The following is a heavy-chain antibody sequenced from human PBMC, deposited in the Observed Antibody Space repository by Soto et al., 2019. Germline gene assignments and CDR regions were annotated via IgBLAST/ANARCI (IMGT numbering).Heavy chain of an antibody. Sequence: EVQLVESGGGLVKPGGSLRLSCAASGFTFSSYSMNWVRQAPGKGLEWVSSISSSSSYIYYADSVKGRFTISRDNAKNSLYLQMNSLRAEDTAVYYCVKKRSYDRSNYDHFDYWGQGTLVTVSS. J-gene: IGHJ4*02. V-gene: IGHV3-21*04. CDR2: ISSSSSYI. CDR3: VKKRSYDRSNYDHFDY. D-gene: IGHD3-22*01. CDR1: GFTFSSYS.